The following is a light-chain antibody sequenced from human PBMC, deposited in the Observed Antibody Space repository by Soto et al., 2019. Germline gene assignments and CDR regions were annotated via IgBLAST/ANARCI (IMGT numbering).Light chain of an antibody. CDR3: QQYDSSPVT. CDR1: QSVSSSY. J-gene: IGKJ1*01. CDR2: GAS. V-gene: IGKV3-20*01. Sequence: EIVLTQSPGTLSLSPGERATLSCRASQSVSSSYLAWYQQKPGQAPRLLIYGASSKATGIPDKFSGSGSGSDFTLTTSSLEPKDLAVYYCQQYDSSPVTFGQGTNVEIK.